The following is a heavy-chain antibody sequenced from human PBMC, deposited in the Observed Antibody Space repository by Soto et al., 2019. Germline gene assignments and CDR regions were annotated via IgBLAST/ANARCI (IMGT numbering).Heavy chain of an antibody. J-gene: IGHJ5*02. CDR2: IYDNGST. CDR3: ARVPDR. D-gene: IGHD2-2*01. Sequence: PSETLALTCDVAGDTISTGGYTWAWIRQPPGEALEWIGYIYDNGSTNYKSSLKSRVTISVDTSKNQFSLKLSSVTAADTAVYYCARVPDRWGQGTLVTASS. V-gene: IGHV4-30-4*07. CDR1: GDTISTGGYT.